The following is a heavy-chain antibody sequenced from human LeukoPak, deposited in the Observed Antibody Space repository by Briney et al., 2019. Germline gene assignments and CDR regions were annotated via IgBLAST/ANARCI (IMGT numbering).Heavy chain of an antibody. V-gene: IGHV4-39*01. CDR3: ATWDSGRYSQIDN. Sequence: SETLSLTCTVSGGPVSSSSYYWGWVRQSPEKGLECIGTIYYAGDTYYNPSLESRLTISVDTSKNQFSLKLRSVTAADTAEYYCATWDSGRYSQIDNWGQGTLVTVSS. CDR1: GGPVSSSSYY. CDR2: IYYAGDT. D-gene: IGHD1-26*01. J-gene: IGHJ4*02.